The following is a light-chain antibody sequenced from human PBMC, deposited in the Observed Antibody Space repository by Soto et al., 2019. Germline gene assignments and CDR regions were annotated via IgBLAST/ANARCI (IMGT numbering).Light chain of an antibody. CDR2: AAS. J-gene: IGKJ2*01. CDR3: QQSDSTPYT. CDR1: QSISTF. V-gene: IGKV1-39*01. Sequence: DIQMTQSPSSLSASVGDRVTINCRASQSISTFLNWYQQKPGQAPKVLISAASTLQSGVPSRFSGRGSGTDFTLTISSLQPEDFATYYCQQSDSTPYTFGPGTTLETK.